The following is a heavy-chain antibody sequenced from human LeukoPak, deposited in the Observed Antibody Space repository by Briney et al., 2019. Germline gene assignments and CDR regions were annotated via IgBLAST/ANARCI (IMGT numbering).Heavy chain of an antibody. J-gene: IGHJ4*02. Sequence: GGSLRLSCAASGFIFSSYAMSWVRQAPGKGLEWVSAISGSGGSTYYADSVKGRFTISRDNSKNTLYLQMNSLRAEDTAVYYCAKDWGYGGKCLDYWGQGTLVTVSS. CDR3: AKDWGYGGKCLDY. D-gene: IGHD4-23*01. V-gene: IGHV3-23*01. CDR2: ISGSGGST. CDR1: GFIFSSYA.